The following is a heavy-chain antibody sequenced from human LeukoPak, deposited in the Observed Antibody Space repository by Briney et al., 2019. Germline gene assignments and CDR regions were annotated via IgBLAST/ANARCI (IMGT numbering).Heavy chain of an antibody. CDR2: TYYRSKRYN. CDR3: AREPGGAEYSGYDPFDF. D-gene: IGHD5-12*01. V-gene: IGHV6-1*01. CDR1: GDSVSSNSAA. J-gene: IGHJ4*02. Sequence: NHSQTLSLTCAISGDSVSSNSAAWNWIRQSPSRGLEWLGRTYYRSKRYNDYAVSVKSRITINPDTSKNQFSLQLNSVTPEDTAVYYCAREPGGAEYSGYDPFDFWGQGTLVTVSS.